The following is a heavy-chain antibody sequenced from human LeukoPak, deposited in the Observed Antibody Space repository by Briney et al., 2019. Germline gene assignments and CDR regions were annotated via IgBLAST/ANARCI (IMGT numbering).Heavy chain of an antibody. J-gene: IGHJ6*02. CDR3: ASPSSSWYYYGMDV. D-gene: IGHD6-13*01. CDR2: ISYDGSNK. CDR1: GFTSGDYA. V-gene: IGHV3-30*04. Sequence: GGSLRLSCTASGFTSGDYAMSWFRQAPGKGLEWVAVISYDGSNKYYADSVKGRFTISRDNSKNTLYLQMNSLRAEDTAVYYCASPSSSWYYYGMDVWGQGTTVTVSS.